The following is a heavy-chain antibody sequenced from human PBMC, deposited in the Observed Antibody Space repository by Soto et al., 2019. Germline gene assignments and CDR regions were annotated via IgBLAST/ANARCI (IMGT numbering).Heavy chain of an antibody. Sequence: SETLSLTCTVSGDSMNPYYWSWIRQSPGKGLEWIGYIYYSGSTNYNPSLKSRVTISVDTSKNQFSLKLSSVTAADTAVYYCARDYDFWSGYPFGGMDVWGQGTTVTVSS. CDR2: IYYSGST. D-gene: IGHD3-3*01. CDR3: ARDYDFWSGYPFGGMDV. CDR1: GDSMNPYY. J-gene: IGHJ6*02. V-gene: IGHV4-59*01.